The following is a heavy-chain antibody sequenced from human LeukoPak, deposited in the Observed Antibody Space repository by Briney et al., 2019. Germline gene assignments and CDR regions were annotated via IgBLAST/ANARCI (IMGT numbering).Heavy chain of an antibody. D-gene: IGHD3-9*01. V-gene: IGHV1-24*01. J-gene: IGHJ4*02. CDR3: ATILTGYWMYYFDY. CDR1: GYTLIKLS. CDR2: FDPENGET. Sequence: ASVKVSFKVPGYTLIKLSLHWVRQPPAKGLEWMGVFDPENGETIYAQKFQGRVTMTEDTSTDTAYMELSSLRSEDTAVYYCATILTGYWMYYFDYWGQGTLVTVSS.